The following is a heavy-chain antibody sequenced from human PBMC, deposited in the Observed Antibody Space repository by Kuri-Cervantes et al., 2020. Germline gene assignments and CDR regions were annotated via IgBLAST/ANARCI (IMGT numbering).Heavy chain of an antibody. CDR1: GGSISSSSYY. CDR3: ARRKFNLLTGTNWFDL. D-gene: IGHD3-9*01. Sequence: SCTVSGGSISSSSYYWGWIRQPPGKGLEWIGTMFYSGSPYLNPSLKSRVSISVDTSKNQFSLKLSSVTAADTALYYCARRKFNLLTGTNWFDLWGQGTLVTVSS. J-gene: IGHJ5*02. V-gene: IGHV4-39*01. CDR2: MFYSGSP.